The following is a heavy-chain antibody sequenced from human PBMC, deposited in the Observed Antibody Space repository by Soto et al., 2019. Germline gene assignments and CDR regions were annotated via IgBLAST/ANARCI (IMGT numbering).Heavy chain of an antibody. Sequence: LSLTCAVSGGSISSSNWWSWVRQPPGKGLEWIGEIYHSGSTNYNPSLKSRVTISVDKSKNQFSLKLSSVTAADTAVYYCARALSLPTYYYDSSGYHWFDPWGQGTLVTVSS. CDR1: GGSISSSNW. V-gene: IGHV4-4*02. D-gene: IGHD3-22*01. J-gene: IGHJ5*02. CDR2: IYHSGST. CDR3: ARALSLPTYYYDSSGYHWFDP.